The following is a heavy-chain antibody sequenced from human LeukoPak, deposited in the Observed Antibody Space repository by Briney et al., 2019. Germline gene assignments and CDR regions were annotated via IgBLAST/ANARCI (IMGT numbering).Heavy chain of an antibody. D-gene: IGHD1-1*01. J-gene: IGHJ4*02. CDR3: ARERNNWNDGFDY. CDR1: GYTFTSYY. V-gene: IGHV1-46*01. Sequence: ASVKVSCKASGYTFTSYYMLWVRQAPGQGLEWMGIINPGGGSTSYAQKFQGRVTMTRDTSTSTVYMELSSLRSEDTAVYYCARERNNWNDGFDYWGQGTLVTVSS. CDR2: INPGGGST.